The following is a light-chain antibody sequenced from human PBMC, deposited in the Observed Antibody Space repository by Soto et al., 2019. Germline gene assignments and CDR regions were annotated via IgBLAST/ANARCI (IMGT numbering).Light chain of an antibody. V-gene: IGLV2-23*02. CDR1: SSDVGSYNF. CDR2: EVS. CDR3: CSYAGSYTYV. J-gene: IGLJ1*01. Sequence: QSVLTQPASVSGSPGQPITISCTGTSSDVGSYNFVSWYQQHPGKAPKLMIYEVSKRPSGVSNGFSGSKSGNTASLTISGLQAEDEADYYCCSYAGSYTYVFGTGTKVTVL.